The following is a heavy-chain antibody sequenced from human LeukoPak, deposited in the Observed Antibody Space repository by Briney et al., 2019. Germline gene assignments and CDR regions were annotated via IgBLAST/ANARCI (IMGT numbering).Heavy chain of an antibody. Sequence: AASVKVSCKASGGTFSSYAASWVRQAPGQGLQWMGGIIPIFGTANYAQKFQGRVTITADKSTSTAYMELSSLRSEDTAVYYCARGRGGKYCSGGSCYSYDYYYYYMDVWGKGTTVTVSS. CDR3: ARGRGGKYCSGGSCYSYDYYYYYMDV. CDR1: GGTFSSYA. J-gene: IGHJ6*03. CDR2: IIPIFGTA. D-gene: IGHD2-15*01. V-gene: IGHV1-69*06.